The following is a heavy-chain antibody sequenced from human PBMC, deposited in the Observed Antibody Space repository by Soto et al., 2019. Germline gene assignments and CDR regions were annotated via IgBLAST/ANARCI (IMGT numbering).Heavy chain of an antibody. CDR1: GFTFSSYA. Sequence: PGGSLRLSCAASGFTFSSYAMSWVRQAPGKGLEWVSAISGSGGSTYYADSVKGRFTISRDNSKNTLYLQMNSLRAEDTAVYYYAKDRLSYYYDSSGYYQSFDYWGQGALVTVSS. CDR2: ISGSGGST. J-gene: IGHJ4*02. CDR3: AKDRLSYYYDSSGYYQSFDY. D-gene: IGHD3-22*01. V-gene: IGHV3-23*01.